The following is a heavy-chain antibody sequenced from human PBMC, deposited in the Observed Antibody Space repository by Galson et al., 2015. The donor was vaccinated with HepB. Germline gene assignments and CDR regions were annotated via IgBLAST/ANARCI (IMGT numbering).Heavy chain of an antibody. J-gene: IGHJ6*02. CDR3: ARRISLVRGIITRPDYYYGMDV. Sequence: SLRLSCAASEFTFSNYWMSWVRQAPGKGLEWVANINPDGSEKSYVASLKGRFTISRDNSKNSVYLQMDSLRAEDTAIYYCARRISLVRGIITRPDYYYGMDVWGQGTTVTVAS. CDR1: EFTFSNYW. CDR2: INPDGSEK. D-gene: IGHD3-10*01. V-gene: IGHV3-7*03.